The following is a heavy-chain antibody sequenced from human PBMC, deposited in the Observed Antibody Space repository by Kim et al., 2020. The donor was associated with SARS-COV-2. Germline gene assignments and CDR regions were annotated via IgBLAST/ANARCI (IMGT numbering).Heavy chain of an antibody. CDR3: ARSRTYCGGDCYSWYFDY. CDR2: ISAYNGNT. V-gene: IGHV1-18*01. CDR1: GYTFTSYG. Sequence: ASVKVSCKASGYTFTSYGISWVRQAPGQGLEWMGWISAYNGNTNYAQKLQGRVTMTTDTSTSTAYMELRSLRSDDTAVYYCARSRTYCGGDCYSWYFDYWGQGTLVTVSS. D-gene: IGHD2-21*02. J-gene: IGHJ4*02.